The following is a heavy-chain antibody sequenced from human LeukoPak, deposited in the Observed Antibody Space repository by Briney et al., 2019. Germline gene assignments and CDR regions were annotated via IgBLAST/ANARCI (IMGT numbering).Heavy chain of an antibody. CDR1: GFTFSTYW. J-gene: IGHJ4*02. Sequence: GGSLRLSCAASGFTFSTYWMHWVRQAPGKGLEWVACITKDGSEKHYVDSVKGRFTISRDNAKNSLYLQMNSLRAEDTAVYYCATGTYSSSGYWGQGTLVTVSS. CDR2: ITKDGSEK. D-gene: IGHD6-6*01. V-gene: IGHV3-7*05. CDR3: ATGTYSSSGY.